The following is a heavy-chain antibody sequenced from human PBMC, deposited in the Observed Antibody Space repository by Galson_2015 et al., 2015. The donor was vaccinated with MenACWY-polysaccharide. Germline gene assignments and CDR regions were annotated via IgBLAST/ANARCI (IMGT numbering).Heavy chain of an antibody. D-gene: IGHD4-17*01. CDR2: IFNRGGT. J-gene: IGHJ5*02. CDR1: GGSISSAGYH. CDR3: AGIPSTMTSFGWFGP. V-gene: IGHV4-31*03. Sequence: TLSLACSVSGGSISSAGYHWPWIRRHPGQGLEWIGYIFNRGGTNSNPSLKSRVTVSADRSNNQFSLKFTSLTAADTAVYYCAGIPSTMTSFGWFGPWGQGILVTVSS.